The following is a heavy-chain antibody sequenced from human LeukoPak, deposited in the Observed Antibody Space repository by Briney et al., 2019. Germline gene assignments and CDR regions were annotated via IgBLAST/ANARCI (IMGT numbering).Heavy chain of an antibody. J-gene: IGHJ5*02. D-gene: IGHD3-3*01. CDR3: ARAHTYYDFRSGYSGSIRTSWFDP. CDR2: INHSGST. CDR1: GGSFSGYY. Sequence: KPSETLSLTCAVYGGSFSGYYWSWIRQPPGKGLEWIGEINHSGSTNYNPSLKSRVTISVDTSKNQFSLKLSSVTAADTAVYYCARAHTYYDFRSGYSGSIRTSWFDPWGQGTLVTVSS. V-gene: IGHV4-34*01.